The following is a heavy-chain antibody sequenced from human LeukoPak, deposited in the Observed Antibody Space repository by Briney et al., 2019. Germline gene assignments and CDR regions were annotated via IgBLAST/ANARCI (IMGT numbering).Heavy chain of an antibody. CDR1: VYTFTSYD. D-gene: IGHD5-12*01. CDR2: MNPNSGNT. J-gene: IGHJ4*02. Sequence: GASVKVSCKASVYTFTSYDINWVRQATGQGLEWMGWMNPNSGNTGYAQKFQGRVTMTRNTSISTAYMELSSLRSEDTAVYYCARGSVYRVATTDDYWGQGTLVTVSS. CDR3: ARGSVYRVATTDDY. V-gene: IGHV1-8*01.